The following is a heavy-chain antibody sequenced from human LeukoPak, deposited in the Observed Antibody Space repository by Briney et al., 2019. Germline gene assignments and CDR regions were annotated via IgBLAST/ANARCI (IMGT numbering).Heavy chain of an antibody. CDR3: ARGLPYYDILTAIDY. Sequence: PSETLSLTCTVSGGSISSGDYYWSWIRQPPGKGLEWIGYIYYSGSTYYNPSLKSRVTISVDTSKNQFSLKLSSVTAADTAVYYCARGLPYYDILTAIDYWGQGTLVTVSS. CDR2: IYYSGST. J-gene: IGHJ4*02. CDR1: GGSISSGDYY. V-gene: IGHV4-30-4*01. D-gene: IGHD3-9*01.